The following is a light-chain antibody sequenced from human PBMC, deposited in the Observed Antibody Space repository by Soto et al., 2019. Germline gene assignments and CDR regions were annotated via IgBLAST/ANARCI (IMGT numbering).Light chain of an antibody. V-gene: IGKV3-15*01. CDR2: GAS. CDR1: ESVSSN. Sequence: EREMTQSPATLSLSPGERATLSCRASESVSSNLAWYQQKPGQAPRLLIYGASTRATGIPARFSGSGSGTELTITISSLEPEDFETYYCQHYNSSSQAFGQGTKVDNK. J-gene: IGKJ1*01. CDR3: QHYNSSSQA.